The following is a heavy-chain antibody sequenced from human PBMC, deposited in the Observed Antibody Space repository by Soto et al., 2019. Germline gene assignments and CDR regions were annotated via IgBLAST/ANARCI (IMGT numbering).Heavy chain of an antibody. V-gene: IGHV1-8*01. J-gene: IGHJ4*02. Sequence: QVQLVQSGAEVQKHRASVKVSCKASGYTFTSYDINWVRQATGQGLEWMGWMNPYSGNTGYAKTFQGRVTMISSTSIGTAYMELSNLRAECTADYCGAGSYYDYSWGSFHAEWCQGTLVTV. CDR1: GYTFTSYD. CDR2: MNPYSGNT. D-gene: IGHD3-16*01. CDR3: AGSYYDYSWGSFHAE.